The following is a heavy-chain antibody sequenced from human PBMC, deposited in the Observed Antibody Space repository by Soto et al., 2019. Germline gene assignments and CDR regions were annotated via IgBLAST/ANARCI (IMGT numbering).Heavy chain of an antibody. CDR3: AISNTVPERGSGAFDI. Sequence: PGESLKISCKGSGYSFTSYLIGWVRQMPGKGLEWMGIIYPGDSDTRYSPSFQGQVTISADKSISTAYLQWCSLKASDTAMYYCAISNTVPERGSGAFDIWGQGTMVTVSS. V-gene: IGHV5-51*01. J-gene: IGHJ3*02. CDR1: GYSFTSYL. D-gene: IGHD3-3*01. CDR2: IYPGDSDT.